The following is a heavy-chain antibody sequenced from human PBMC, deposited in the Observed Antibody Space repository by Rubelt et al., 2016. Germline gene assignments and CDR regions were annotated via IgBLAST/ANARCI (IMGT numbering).Heavy chain of an antibody. CDR3: SASAPTLFPLVSCEKSPSDTSSVAVGCLAQDV. Sequence: LVQPGGSLRLSCAASGFTFSSYAMSWVRQAPGKGLEWVSAISGSGGSTYYADSVKGRFTISRDNSKNTLYLQMNSLRAEDTAVYYWSASAPTLFPLVSCEKSPSDTSSVAVGCLAQDV. V-gene: IGHV3-23*01. J-gene: IGHJ6*01. CDR1: GFTFSSYA. D-gene: IGHD6-25*01. CDR2: ISGSGGST.